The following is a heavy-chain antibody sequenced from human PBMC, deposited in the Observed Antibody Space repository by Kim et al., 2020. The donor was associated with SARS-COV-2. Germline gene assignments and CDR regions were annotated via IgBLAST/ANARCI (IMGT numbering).Heavy chain of an antibody. J-gene: IGHJ6*02. D-gene: IGHD2-2*01. CDR3: VKPDIVVVPAAIPRGMDV. CDR2: ISSNGGST. CDR1: GFTFSSYA. V-gene: IGHV3-64D*06. Sequence: GGSLRLSCSASGFTFSSYAMHWVRQAPGKGLEYVSAISSNGGSTYYADSVKGRFTISRDNSKNTLYLQMSSLRAEDTAVYYCVKPDIVVVPAAIPRGMDVWGQGTTVTVSS.